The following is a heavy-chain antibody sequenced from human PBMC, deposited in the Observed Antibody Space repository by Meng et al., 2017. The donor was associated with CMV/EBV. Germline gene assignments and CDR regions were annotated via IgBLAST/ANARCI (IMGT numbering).Heavy chain of an antibody. Sequence: SVKVSCKASGGTFSSYTISWVRQAPGQGLEWMGRIIPILGIANYAQKFQGRVTITADKSTSTAYMELSSLRSEDTAVYHCARAREMATYYYYYGMDVWGQGTTVTVSS. V-gene: IGHV1-69*02. D-gene: IGHD5-24*01. CDR1: GGTFSSYT. CDR3: ARAREMATYYYYYGMDV. CDR2: IIPILGIA. J-gene: IGHJ6*02.